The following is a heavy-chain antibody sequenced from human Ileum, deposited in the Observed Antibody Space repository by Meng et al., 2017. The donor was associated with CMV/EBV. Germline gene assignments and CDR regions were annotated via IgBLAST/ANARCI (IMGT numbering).Heavy chain of an antibody. CDR3: ARYDCATGSYFIDY. V-gene: IGHV3-7*01. D-gene: IGHD1-26*01. Sequence: GGSLRLSCAASGFALSIYWMTWVRQAPGKGREWLATVGPDGSETDYVDSLEGRFTISRDNAKNSLYLQMNSLRAEDTAVYYCARYDCATGSYFIDYWGHGTLVTVSS. CDR1: GFALSIYW. J-gene: IGHJ4*01. CDR2: VGPDGSET.